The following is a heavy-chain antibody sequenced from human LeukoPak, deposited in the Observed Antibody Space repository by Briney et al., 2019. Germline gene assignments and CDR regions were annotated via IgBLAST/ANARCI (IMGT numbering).Heavy chain of an antibody. CDR1: GFTFSRYA. CDR2: ISASGGTT. J-gene: IGHJ4*02. Sequence: GGSLRLSCAGSGFTFSRYAMSWVRQAPGKGLEWVSGISASGGTTYYADSVKGRFTISRDNSKNTMYLQLNNLRAEDTAVFYCAKAILMLYVTLDYWGQGTLVTVSS. D-gene: IGHD2-8*01. CDR3: AKAILMLYVTLDY. V-gene: IGHV3-23*01.